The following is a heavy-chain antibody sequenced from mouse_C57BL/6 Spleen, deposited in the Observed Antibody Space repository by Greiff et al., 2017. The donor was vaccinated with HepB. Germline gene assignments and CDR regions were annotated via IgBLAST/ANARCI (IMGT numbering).Heavy chain of an antibody. CDR1: GYTFTSYD. CDR2: IYPRDGST. J-gene: IGHJ2*01. D-gene: IGHD1-1*01. V-gene: IGHV1-85*01. CDR3: ASPKGTDGPYYFDY. Sequence: QVQLQQSGPELVKPGASVKLSCKASGYTFTSYDINWVKQRPGQGLEWIGWIYPRDGSTKYNEKFKGKATLTVDTSSSTAYMELHSLTSEDSAVYFCASPKGTDGPYYFDYWGQGTTLTVSS.